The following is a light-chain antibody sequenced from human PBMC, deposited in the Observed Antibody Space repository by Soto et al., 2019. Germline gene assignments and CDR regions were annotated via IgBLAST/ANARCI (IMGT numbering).Light chain of an antibody. J-gene: IGKJ5*01. CDR2: DAS. Sequence: IVLTQSPATLSLYPGERATLSCRASQSVSSYLAWYQQKPGQAPRLLIYDASNRATGIPARFSGSGSGTDFTLTISSLEPEDFAVYYCQQRSNWPPLFGQGTRLEI. CDR3: QQRSNWPPL. V-gene: IGKV3-11*01. CDR1: QSVSSY.